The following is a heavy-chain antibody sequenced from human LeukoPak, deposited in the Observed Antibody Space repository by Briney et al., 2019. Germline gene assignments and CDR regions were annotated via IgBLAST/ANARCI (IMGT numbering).Heavy chain of an antibody. J-gene: IGHJ3*02. CDR3: ARGYSSGWYEAFDI. D-gene: IGHD6-19*01. V-gene: IGHV1-69*06. CDR1: GYTFTNYG. Sequence: GASVKVSCKASGYTFTNYGISWVRQAPGQGLEWMGGIIPIFGTANYAQKFQGRVTITADKSTSTAYMELSSLRSEDTAVYYCARGYSSGWYEAFDIWGQGTMVTVSS. CDR2: IIPIFGTA.